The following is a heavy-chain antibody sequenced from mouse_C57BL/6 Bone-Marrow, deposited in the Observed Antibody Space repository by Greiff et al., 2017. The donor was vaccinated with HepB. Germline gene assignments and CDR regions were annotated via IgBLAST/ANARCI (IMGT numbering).Heavy chain of an antibody. J-gene: IGHJ1*03. V-gene: IGHV14-4*01. Sequence: VQLKQSGAELVRPGASVKLSCTASGFNIKDDYMHWVKQRPEQGLEWIGWIDPENGDTEYASKFQGQATITADTSSNTAYLQLSSLTSEDTAVYYCTTDYYGSSYWYFDVWGTGTTVTVSS. CDR3: TTDYYGSSYWYFDV. CDR1: GFNIKDDY. CDR2: IDPENGDT. D-gene: IGHD1-1*01.